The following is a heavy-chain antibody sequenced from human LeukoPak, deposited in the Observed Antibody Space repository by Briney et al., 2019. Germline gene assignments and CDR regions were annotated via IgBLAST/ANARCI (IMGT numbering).Heavy chain of an antibody. J-gene: IGHJ4*02. CDR3: ARGGSSWALPLKYYFDY. D-gene: IGHD6-13*01. CDR1: GYTFTGYY. CDR2: INPNSGGT. V-gene: IGHV1-2*02. Sequence: ASVKVSCKASGYTFTGYYMHWVRQAPGQGLEWMGWINPNSGGTNYAQKFQGRVTMTRDTSISTAYMELRSLRSDDTAVYYCARGGSSWALPLKYYFDYWGQGTLVTVSS.